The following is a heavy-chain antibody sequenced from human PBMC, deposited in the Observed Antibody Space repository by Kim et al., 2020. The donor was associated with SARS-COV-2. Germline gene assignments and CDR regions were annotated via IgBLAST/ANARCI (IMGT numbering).Heavy chain of an antibody. D-gene: IGHD3-3*01. J-gene: IGHJ6*03. Sequence: SETLSLTCTVSGGSISSGDYYWSWIRQPPGKGLEWIGYIYYSGSTYYNPSLKSRVTISVDTSKNQFSLKLSSVTAADTAVYYCARAPPDYDFWSGYSYYYMDVWGKGTTVTVSS. CDR1: GGSISSGDYY. V-gene: IGHV4-30-4*01. CDR2: IYYSGST. CDR3: ARAPPDYDFWSGYSYYYMDV.